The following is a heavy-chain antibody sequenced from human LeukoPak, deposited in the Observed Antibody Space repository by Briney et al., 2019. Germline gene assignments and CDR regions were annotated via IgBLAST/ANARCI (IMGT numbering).Heavy chain of an antibody. CDR1: GDSISIYY. Sequence: PSETLSLTCSVSGDSISIYYWSWIRQPPGKGLEWIGYIYNSGSTNYNPSLKSRVTISVDTSKNQFSLRLSSVTAADTAVYYCARDGGYYYGSGSYSPSFDYWGQGTLVTVSS. D-gene: IGHD3-10*01. CDR2: IYNSGST. J-gene: IGHJ4*02. CDR3: ARDGGYYYGSGSYSPSFDY. V-gene: IGHV4-59*12.